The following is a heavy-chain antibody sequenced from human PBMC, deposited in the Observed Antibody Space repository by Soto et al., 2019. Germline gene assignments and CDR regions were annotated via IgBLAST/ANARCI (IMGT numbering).Heavy chain of an antibody. Sequence: SETLSLTCTVSGGSVSSGSYYWSWIRQPPGKGLEWIGYIYYSGSTNYNPSLKSRVTISVDTSKNQFSLKLSSVTAADTAVYYCARDRGSSWVYNWFDPWGQGTLVTVSS. D-gene: IGHD6-13*01. J-gene: IGHJ5*02. V-gene: IGHV4-61*01. CDR1: GGSVSSGSYY. CDR2: IYYSGST. CDR3: ARDRGSSWVYNWFDP.